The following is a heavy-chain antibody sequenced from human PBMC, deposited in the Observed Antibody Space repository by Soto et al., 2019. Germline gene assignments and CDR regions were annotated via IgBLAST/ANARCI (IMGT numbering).Heavy chain of an antibody. CDR1: GFSLGTYGVG. V-gene: IGHV2-5*02. CDR3: AHRGGGIVGWYFAL. Sequence: QITLNESGPTLVKPTQTLTLTCTFSGFSLGTYGVGVGWIRQPPGKALEWLALIYWDDDKRYSPSLKSRLTITTDASKRRVFLTLTNMDPVDTATYYCAHRGGGIVGWYFALWGRGTPVIVSS. J-gene: IGHJ2*01. CDR2: IYWDDDK. D-gene: IGHD1-26*01.